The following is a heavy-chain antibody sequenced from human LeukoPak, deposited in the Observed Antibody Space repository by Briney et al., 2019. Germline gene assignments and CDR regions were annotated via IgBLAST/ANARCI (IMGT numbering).Heavy chain of an antibody. CDR2: IYYSGST. V-gene: IGHV4-59*01. Sequence: SETLSLTCTVSGGSISSYYWSWIRQPPGKGLEWIAYIYYSGSTNYNPSLKSRVTISVDTSKSQFSLKLRSVTAADTAVYYCARTTEGGYTYGYFYYYYMDVWGKGTTVTISS. CDR3: ARTTEGGYTYGYFYYYYMDV. J-gene: IGHJ6*03. CDR1: GGSISSYY. D-gene: IGHD5-18*01.